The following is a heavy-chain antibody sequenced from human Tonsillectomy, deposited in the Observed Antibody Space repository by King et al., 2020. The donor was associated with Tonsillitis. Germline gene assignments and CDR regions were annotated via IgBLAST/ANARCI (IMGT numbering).Heavy chain of an antibody. CDR3: AREAAAAERAFDI. J-gene: IGHJ3*02. CDR1: GGSSSSYY. Sequence: QLQESGPGLVKPSETLSLTCNVSGGSSSSYYWSWILKPAGKGLEWIGRIYTSWNTNYNPSLKSRVTMSVDTSKNQFSLKLSSVTAADTAMYFCAREAAAAERAFDIWGQGTKVTVSS. V-gene: IGHV4-4*07. CDR2: IYTSWNT. D-gene: IGHD6-13*01.